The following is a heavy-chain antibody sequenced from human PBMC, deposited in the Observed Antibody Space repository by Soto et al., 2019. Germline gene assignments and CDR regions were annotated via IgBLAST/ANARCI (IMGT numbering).Heavy chain of an antibody. D-gene: IGHD2-15*01. V-gene: IGHV4-39*07. Sequence: SETLSLTCNVSGGSISSSNYYWGWIRQPPGKGLEWIGSLYYSGYTYYNPSLESRVTISVDTSKNQFSLKLSSVTAADTAVYYCASRSGIFYCSCGSCYPEYGMDVWGQGTTVTVSS. J-gene: IGHJ6*01. CDR2: LYYSGYT. CDR3: ASRSGIFYCSCGSCYPEYGMDV. CDR1: GGSISSSNYY.